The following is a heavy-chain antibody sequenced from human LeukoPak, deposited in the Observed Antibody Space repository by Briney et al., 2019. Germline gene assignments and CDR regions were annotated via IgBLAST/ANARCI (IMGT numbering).Heavy chain of an antibody. D-gene: IGHD5-12*01. CDR2: ISSSSSYI. Sequence: PGGSLRLSCAASGFTFSSYSMNWVRQAPGKGLEWVSSISSSSSYIYYADSVKGRFTISRDNAKNSLYLQMNSLRAEDTAVYYXXXXXTSYDPYDAFDIWGQGTMVTVSS. V-gene: IGHV3-21*01. J-gene: IGHJ3*02. CDR3: XXXXTSYDPYDAFDI. CDR1: GFTFSSYS.